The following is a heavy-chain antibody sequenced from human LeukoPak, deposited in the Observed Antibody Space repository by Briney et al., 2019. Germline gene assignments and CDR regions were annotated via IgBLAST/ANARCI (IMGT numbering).Heavy chain of an antibody. CDR2: IKEDGSEK. V-gene: IGHV3-7*01. J-gene: IGHJ4*02. Sequence: GGSLRLSCAASGFIFSSHWMSWVRQAPGKGLEWVASIKEDGSEKSYMDSVKGRFTISRDNAKNSLYLQMNSLRAEDTAVYYCAKDLIPYYYDSSGYYYWGQGTLVTVSS. CDR3: AKDLIPYYYDSSGYYY. CDR1: GFIFSSHW. D-gene: IGHD3-22*01.